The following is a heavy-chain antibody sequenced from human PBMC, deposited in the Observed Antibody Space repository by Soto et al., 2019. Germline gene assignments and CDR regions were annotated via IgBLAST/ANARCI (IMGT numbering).Heavy chain of an antibody. CDR1: GGSISSGGYY. J-gene: IGHJ5*02. V-gene: IGHV4-31*03. CDR3: ARVVPVLGFDP. Sequence: SETLSLTCTVSGGSISSGGYYWSCIRQHPGKGLEWIGYIYYSGSTYYNPSLKSRVTISVDSSKNQFSLKLSSVTAADTAVYCCARVVPVLGFDPWGQGTLVTLSS. D-gene: IGHD6-6*01. CDR2: IYYSGST.